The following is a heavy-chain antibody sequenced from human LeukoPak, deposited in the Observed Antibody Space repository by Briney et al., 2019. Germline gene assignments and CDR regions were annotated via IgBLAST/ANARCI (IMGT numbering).Heavy chain of an antibody. CDR2: IYYSGST. Sequence: SETLSLTCTVSGGSISSGDYYWSGIRQPPGKGLEWIGYIYYSGSTYYNPSLKSRVTISVDTSKNQFSLKLSSVTAADTAVYYCARDTVTTPYYYYGMDVWGKGTTVTVSS. J-gene: IGHJ6*04. CDR3: ARDTVTTPYYYYGMDV. V-gene: IGHV4-30-4*01. D-gene: IGHD4-17*01. CDR1: GGSISSGDYY.